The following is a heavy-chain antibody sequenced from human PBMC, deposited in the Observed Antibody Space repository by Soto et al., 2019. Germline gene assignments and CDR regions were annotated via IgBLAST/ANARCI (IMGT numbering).Heavy chain of an antibody. CDR1: GFTFSCFD. CDR2: IGTAGDT. D-gene: IGHD2-15*01. Sequence: GGSLSLSCEASGFTFSCFDMHWVHQPTGKGLEWVSTIGTAGDTYYAVSVKGRFTISRDNAKNSLSLQMNSLRAGDTAVYFCARGQEVGAHFFDSWGQGTQVTVSS. V-gene: IGHV3-13*01. CDR3: ARGQEVGAHFFDS. J-gene: IGHJ4*02.